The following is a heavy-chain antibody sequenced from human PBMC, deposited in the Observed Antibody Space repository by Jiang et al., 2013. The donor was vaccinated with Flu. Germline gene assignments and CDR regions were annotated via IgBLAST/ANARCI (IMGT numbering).Heavy chain of an antibody. CDR1: GGSVSSGSYY. J-gene: IGHJ4*02. V-gene: IGHV4-61*01. CDR3: ARESGDSSGYYRSAFDY. D-gene: IGHD3-22*01. CDR2: IYYSGST. Sequence: GSGLVKPSETLSLTCTVSGGSVSSGSYYWSWIRQPPGKGLEWIGYIYYSGSTNYNPSLKSRVTISVDTSKNQFSLKLSSVTAADTAVYYCARESGDSSGYYRSAFDYWGQGTLVTVSS.